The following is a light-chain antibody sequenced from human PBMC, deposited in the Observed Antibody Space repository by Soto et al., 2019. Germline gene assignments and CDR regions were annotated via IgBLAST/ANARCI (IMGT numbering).Light chain of an antibody. Sequence: ELKMTHSPATPSVSTGVRATLSCRAGQSISSSVRRYQRKHGQGERVLIRGPSTRGTGIAAGVSGSGSGTDFTPTTSSPQSGDFAVQYCQQNSDWVTWTFGRGAKV. CDR2: GPS. J-gene: IGKJ1*01. V-gene: IGKV3D-15*01. CDR3: QQNSDWVTWT. CDR1: QSISSS.